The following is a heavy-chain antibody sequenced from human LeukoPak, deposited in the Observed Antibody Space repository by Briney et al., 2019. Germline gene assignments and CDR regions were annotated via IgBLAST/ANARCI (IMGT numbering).Heavy chain of an antibody. CDR2: INPNSGGT. Sequence: ASVKVSCKASGYTFTGYYMHWVRQAPGQGLEWMGWINPNSGGTNYAQKFQGRVTMTRDTSISTAYMELSRLRSDDTAVYYCARDWEGLGEYWYFDLWGRGTLSLSPQ. CDR1: GYTFTGYY. CDR3: ARDWEGLGEYWYFDL. D-gene: IGHD1-26*01. V-gene: IGHV1-2*02. J-gene: IGHJ2*01.